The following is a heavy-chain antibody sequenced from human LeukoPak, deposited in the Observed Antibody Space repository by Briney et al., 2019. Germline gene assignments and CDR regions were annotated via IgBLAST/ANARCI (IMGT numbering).Heavy chain of an antibody. CDR1: GYTFTSYD. CDR2: MNPNSGNT. D-gene: IGHD2-2*01. J-gene: IGHJ6*03. V-gene: IGHV1-8*03. Sequence: ASVKVSCKASGYTFTSYDINWVRQATGQGLEWMGWMNPNSGNTGYAQKFQGRVTITRNTSISTAYMELSSLRSDDTAVYYCARWVVPAASPYYYYYMDVWGKGTTVTVSS. CDR3: ARWVVPAASPYYYYYMDV.